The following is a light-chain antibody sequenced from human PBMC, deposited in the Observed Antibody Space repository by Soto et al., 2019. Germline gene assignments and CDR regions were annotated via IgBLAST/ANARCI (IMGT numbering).Light chain of an antibody. J-gene: IGLJ1*01. V-gene: IGLV2-8*01. Sequence: QSALTQPPSASWSPVQSVTISCTGTSSDVGGYNYVSWYQQHQGTAPKLMIYEVSKRPSGVPDRFSGSKSGNTASMTVSGRQEEAEADDSCSSYEGSNHLQVFGTWTKVTVL. CDR3: SSYEGSNHLQV. CDR1: SSDVGGYNY. CDR2: EVS.